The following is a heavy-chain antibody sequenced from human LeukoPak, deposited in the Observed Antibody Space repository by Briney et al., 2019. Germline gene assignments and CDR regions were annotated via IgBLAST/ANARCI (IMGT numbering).Heavy chain of an antibody. V-gene: IGHV4-4*02. Sequence: KPSGTLSLTCAVSGGSISSSNWWSWVRQPPGKGLEWIGEIYHSGSTNYNPSLKSRVTISVDKSKNQFSLKPSSVTAADTAVYYCAAYDYVWGSYRSLPDYWGQGTLVTVSS. CDR1: GGSISSSNW. J-gene: IGHJ4*02. CDR2: IYHSGST. D-gene: IGHD3-16*02. CDR3: AAYDYVWGSYRSLPDY.